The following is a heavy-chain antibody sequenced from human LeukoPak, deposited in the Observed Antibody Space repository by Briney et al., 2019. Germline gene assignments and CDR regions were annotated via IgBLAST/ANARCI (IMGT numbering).Heavy chain of an antibody. J-gene: IGHJ4*02. CDR3: ARAYTEGSSWYDY. CDR2: ISYDGTSK. V-gene: IGHV3-30*01. D-gene: IGHD6-13*01. Sequence: QPGGSLRLSCAASGFTFSSYAMHWVRQAPGKGLEWVAVISYDGTSKYYADSVKGRFTISRDNSKNTLYLQMNSLRAEDTALYSCARAYTEGSSWYDYWGQGTLVTVSS. CDR1: GFTFSSYA.